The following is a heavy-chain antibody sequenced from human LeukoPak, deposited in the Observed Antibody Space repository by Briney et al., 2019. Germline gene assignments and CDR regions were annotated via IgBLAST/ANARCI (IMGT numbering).Heavy chain of an antibody. V-gene: IGHV3-15*01. CDR1: GFTFSNAW. CDR2: IKSKTDGGTT. J-gene: IGHJ4*02. D-gene: IGHD2-2*01. CDR3: TTDYGYCSSTSCYEGRLRFDY. Sequence: GGSLRLSCAASGFTFSNAWMSWVRQAPGKGLEWVGRIKSKTDGGTTDYAAPVKGRFTISRDDSKNTLYLQMNSLKTEDTAVYYCTTDYGYCSSTSCYEGRLRFDYWGQGTLVTVSS.